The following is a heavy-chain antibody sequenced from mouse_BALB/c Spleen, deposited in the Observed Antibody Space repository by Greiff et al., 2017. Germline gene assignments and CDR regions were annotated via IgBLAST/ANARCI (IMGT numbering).Heavy chain of an antibody. CDR2: ISSGGST. D-gene: IGHD1-1*01. J-gene: IGHJ2*01. V-gene: IGHV5-6-5*01. Sequence: EVKLVESGGGLVKPGGSLKLSCAASGFAFSSYDMSWVRQTPEKRLEWVAYISSGGSTYYPDSVKGRFTISRDNARNILYLKMSSLRSEDTAMYYCARERYGSSYGYWGQGTTLTVSA. CDR1: GFAFSSYD. CDR3: ARERYGSSYGY.